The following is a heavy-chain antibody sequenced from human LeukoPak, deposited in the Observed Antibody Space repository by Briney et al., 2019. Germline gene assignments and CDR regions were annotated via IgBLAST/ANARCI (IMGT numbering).Heavy chain of an antibody. Sequence: ASVKVSCKVSGYTLTELPMHWVRQAPGKGLEWMGGFDPEDGETIYAQKFQGRVTMTEDTSTDTAYMELSSLRSEDTAVYYCATEARGYCSSTSCYRWFDPWGQGTLVTVSS. V-gene: IGHV1-24*01. CDR3: ATEARGYCSSTSCYRWFDP. D-gene: IGHD2-2*03. CDR2: FDPEDGET. CDR1: GYTLTELP. J-gene: IGHJ5*02.